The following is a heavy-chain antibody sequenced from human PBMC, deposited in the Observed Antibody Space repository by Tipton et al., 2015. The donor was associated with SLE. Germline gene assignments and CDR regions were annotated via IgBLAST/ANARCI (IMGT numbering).Heavy chain of an antibody. J-gene: IGHJ4*02. CDR3: ARDTRDWFLSES. CDR2: TYHSGST. D-gene: IGHD3-9*01. Sequence: TLSLTCAVSGASLFGYYWSWIRQPPGKGLEWIGYTYHSGSTDYNPSLKRRVTISVDTSRNQFSLNLSSVTAADTAVYYCARDTRDWFLSESWGQGALVTVSS. CDR1: GASLFGYY. V-gene: IGHV4-4*08.